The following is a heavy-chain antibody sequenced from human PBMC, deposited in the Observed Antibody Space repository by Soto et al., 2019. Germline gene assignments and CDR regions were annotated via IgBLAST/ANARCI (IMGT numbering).Heavy chain of an antibody. D-gene: IGHD3-10*01. Sequence: PSETLSLTCAVYGGSFSGYYWSWIRQPPGKGLEWIGEINHSGSTNYNPSLKSRVTISVDTSKNQFSLKLSSVTAADTAVYYCARGRGTMVRGKWFGPWGQGTLVT. V-gene: IGHV4-34*01. CDR3: ARGRGTMVRGKWFGP. CDR2: INHSGST. J-gene: IGHJ5*02. CDR1: GGSFSGYY.